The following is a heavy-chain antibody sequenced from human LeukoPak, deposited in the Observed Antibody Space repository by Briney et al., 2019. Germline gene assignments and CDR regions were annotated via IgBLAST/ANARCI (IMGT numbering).Heavy chain of an antibody. CDR2: ISSSGSTI. V-gene: IGHV3-48*03. CDR1: GFAFSSYE. J-gene: IGHJ4*02. D-gene: IGHD2-15*01. CDR3: AKWGCSGGSCYPFDY. Sequence: GGSLRLSCAASGFAFSSYEMNWVRQAPGKGLEWVSYISSSGSTIYYADSVKGRFTISRDNSKNTLYLQMNSLRAEDTAVYYCAKWGCSGGSCYPFDYWGQGTLVTVSS.